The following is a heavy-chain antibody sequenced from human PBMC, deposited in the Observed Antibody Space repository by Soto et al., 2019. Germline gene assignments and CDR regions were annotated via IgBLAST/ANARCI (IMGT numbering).Heavy chain of an antibody. Sequence: QVQLVQSGAEVKKPGSSVKVSCKASGGTFSSYAINWVRQAPGQGLEWMGGIIRIFGTPDYAQRFRGRVTITADESTSTAYMELSSLRSEDTAVYYCARQGSTEYYYYGMDVWGQGTTVTVSS. CDR3: ARQGSTEYYYYGMDV. V-gene: IGHV1-69*12. CDR1: GGTFSSYA. D-gene: IGHD2-2*01. CDR2: IIRIFGTP. J-gene: IGHJ6*02.